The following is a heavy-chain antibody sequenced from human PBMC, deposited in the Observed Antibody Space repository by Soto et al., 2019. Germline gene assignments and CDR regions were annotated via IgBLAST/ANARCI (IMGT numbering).Heavy chain of an antibody. CDR1: GGSTDSLY. V-gene: IGHV4-59*12. Sequence: PSETLSLTCTVSGGSTDSLYWSWVRQPPGKGLEWIGYVSYSGSTTYNPSLKSRVTISIDTSKNQFSLKLSSVTAADTAVYYCARASVGARFTDYWGQGTLVTVSS. J-gene: IGHJ4*02. D-gene: IGHD1-26*01. CDR3: ARASVGARFTDY. CDR2: VSYSGST.